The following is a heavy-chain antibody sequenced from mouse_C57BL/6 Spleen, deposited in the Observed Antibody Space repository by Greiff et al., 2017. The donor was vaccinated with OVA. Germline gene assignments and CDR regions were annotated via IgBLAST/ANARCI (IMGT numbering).Heavy chain of an antibody. Sequence: VQLQQSGAELVKPGASVKLSCKASGYTFTEYTIHWVKQRSGQGLEWIGWFYPGSGRIKYNEKFKDKATLTADKYSSTVYMELRRLTAEDSAVYFCARHVLTGYYFDYWGQGTTLTVSS. CDR3: ARHVLTGYYFDY. CDR2: FYPGSGRI. D-gene: IGHD4-1*01. V-gene: IGHV1-62-2*01. J-gene: IGHJ2*01. CDR1: GYTFTEYT.